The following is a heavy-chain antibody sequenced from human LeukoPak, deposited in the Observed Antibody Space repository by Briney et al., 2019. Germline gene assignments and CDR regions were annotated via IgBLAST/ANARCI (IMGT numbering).Heavy chain of an antibody. J-gene: IGHJ6*04. CDR2: ISAYNGNT. Sequence: GASVKVSCKASGYTFTSYGISWVRQAPGQGLEWMGWISAYNGNTNYAQKVQGRVTMTTDTSTTTAYMELRSLRSDDTAVYYCARDTSMVTTGMDVWGKGTTVTISS. CDR1: GYTFTSYG. V-gene: IGHV1-18*01. D-gene: IGHD4-17*01. CDR3: ARDTSMVTTGMDV.